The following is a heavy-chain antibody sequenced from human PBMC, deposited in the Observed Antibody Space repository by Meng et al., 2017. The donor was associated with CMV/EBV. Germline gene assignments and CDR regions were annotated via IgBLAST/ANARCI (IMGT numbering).Heavy chain of an antibody. D-gene: IGHD1-26*01. CDR3: AKDGSYRVYYFDY. V-gene: IGHV3-33*06. CDR1: GFTFKNYG. J-gene: IGHJ4*02. CDR2: IWFDGNNK. Sequence: VCGFTFKNYGMHWVRQAPGKGLEWVAVIWFDGNNKYYADSVKGRFTISRDNTKNTLYLQMNSLRAEDTAVYYCAKDGSYRVYYFDYWGQGTLVTVSS.